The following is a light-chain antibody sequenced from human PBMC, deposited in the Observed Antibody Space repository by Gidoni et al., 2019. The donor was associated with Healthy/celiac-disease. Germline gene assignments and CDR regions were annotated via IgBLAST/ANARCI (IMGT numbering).Light chain of an antibody. J-gene: IGLJ1*01. Sequence: SYELTQPPSVSVSPGQTARIPCSGDALPKQYAYWYQQKPGQAPVLVIYKDSERPSGIPERFSGSSSGKTVTLTISGVQAEDEADYYCQSADSSGTFYVFGTGTKVTVL. CDR2: KDS. CDR1: ALPKQY. CDR3: QSADSSGTFYV. V-gene: IGLV3-25*03.